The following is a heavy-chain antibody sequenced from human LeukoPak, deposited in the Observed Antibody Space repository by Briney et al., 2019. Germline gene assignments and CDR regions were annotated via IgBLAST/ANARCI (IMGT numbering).Heavy chain of an antibody. CDR2: IYYSGST. Sequence: AETLSLTCTVSGGSISSYYWSWLRQPPGKGREWIGYIYYSGSTNYNPSLKSRVTISVDTSKNQFSLKLSSVTAADTAVYYCARAKYYYDSSGYYYWGQGTLVTVSS. CDR3: ARAKYYYDSSGYYY. D-gene: IGHD3-22*01. J-gene: IGHJ4*02. V-gene: IGHV4-59*01. CDR1: GGSISSYY.